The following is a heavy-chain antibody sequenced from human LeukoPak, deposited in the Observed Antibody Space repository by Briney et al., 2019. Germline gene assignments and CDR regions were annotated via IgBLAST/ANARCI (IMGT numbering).Heavy chain of an antibody. Sequence: SETLSLTCTVSGGSISSSSYYWGWIRQPPGKGLEWIGSIYYSGSTYYNPSLKSRVTISVDTSKNQFSLKLSSVTAADTAVYYCVAQDGGYDYFDYWGQGTLVTVSS. D-gene: IGHD5-12*01. V-gene: IGHV4-39*01. J-gene: IGHJ4*02. CDR3: VAQDGGYDYFDY. CDR2: IYYSGST. CDR1: GGSISSSSYY.